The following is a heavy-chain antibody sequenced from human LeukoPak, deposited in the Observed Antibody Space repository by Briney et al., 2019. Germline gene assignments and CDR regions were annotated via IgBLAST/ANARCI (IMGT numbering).Heavy chain of an antibody. CDR2: VNTDGSST. J-gene: IGHJ6*03. V-gene: IGHV3-74*01. Sequence: QPGGSLRLSCATSGFTFSNYRMHWVRQAPGKGLEWVSHVNTDGSSTNYADSVKGRFTISRDKAKNSLYLQMNSLRAEDTGVYYCTRGQYCSGTNCYIPYHFYFYMDVWGKGTTVTVSS. CDR1: GFTFSNYR. D-gene: IGHD2-2*02. CDR3: TRGQYCSGTNCYIPYHFYFYMDV.